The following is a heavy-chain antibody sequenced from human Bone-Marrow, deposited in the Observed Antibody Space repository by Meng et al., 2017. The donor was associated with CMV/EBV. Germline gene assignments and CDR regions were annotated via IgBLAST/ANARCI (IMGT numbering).Heavy chain of an antibody. V-gene: IGHV4-59*01. CDR3: ARAPYCSGGSCYANYFDY. CDR1: GGSISSYY. D-gene: IGHD2-15*01. J-gene: IGHJ4*02. CDR2: IYYSGST. Sequence: SETLSLTCTVSGGSISSYYWSWIRQPPGKGLEWIGYIYYSGSTNYNPSLKSRVTISVDTSKNQFSLKLSSVTAADTAVYYCARAPYCSGGSCYANYFDYWGQGKLVSVAS.